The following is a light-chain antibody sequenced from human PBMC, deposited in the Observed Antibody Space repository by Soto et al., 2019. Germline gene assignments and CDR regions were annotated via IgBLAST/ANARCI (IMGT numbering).Light chain of an antibody. CDR3: QQYNIWSSIT. Sequence: EIVMTQSPATLSVSPGERATLSCRASKSISSKVGCYQQKPGQAPRLLIYGASTRDTGVSPRLSGSGSGTEFTITTSSLQYEDFAVYYCQQYNIWSSITFGQGTRLEIK. CDR2: GAS. J-gene: IGKJ5*01. V-gene: IGKV3-15*01. CDR1: KSISSK.